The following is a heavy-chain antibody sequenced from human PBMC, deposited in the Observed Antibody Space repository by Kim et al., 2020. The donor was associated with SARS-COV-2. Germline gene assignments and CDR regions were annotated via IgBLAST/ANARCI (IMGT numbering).Heavy chain of an antibody. CDR3: ARAGEWLETNWYDS. V-gene: IGHV4-4*07. Sequence: SPKSRLTMSLDTSKNQFSLRLASATAADTAVYYCARAGEWLETNWYDSWGQGILVTVSS. D-gene: IGHD6-19*01. J-gene: IGHJ5*01.